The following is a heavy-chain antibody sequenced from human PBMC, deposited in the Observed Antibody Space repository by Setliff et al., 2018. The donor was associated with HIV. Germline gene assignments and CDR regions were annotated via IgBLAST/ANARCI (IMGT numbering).Heavy chain of an antibody. CDR3: ARVGDYNFWSGYKYNYYYGMDV. D-gene: IGHD3-3*01. V-gene: IGHV3-23*01. CDR2: ISGSGGSP. Sequence: GGSLRLSCAASGFTFSNHAMSWVRQAPGKGLEWVSVISGSGGSPYYANSVKGRFTISRDNSKKMVFLQMNGLRAEDTAVYYCARVGDYNFWSGYKYNYYYGMDVWGQGTTVTVSS. CDR1: GFTFSNHA. J-gene: IGHJ6*02.